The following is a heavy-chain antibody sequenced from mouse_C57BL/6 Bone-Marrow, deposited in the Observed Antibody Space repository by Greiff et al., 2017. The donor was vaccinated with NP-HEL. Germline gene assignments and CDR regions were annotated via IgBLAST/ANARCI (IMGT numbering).Heavy chain of an antibody. D-gene: IGHD1-1*01. CDR3: AKVHSTVVPLFDY. CDR1: GYSITSGYY. V-gene: IGHV3-6*01. J-gene: IGHJ2*01. Sequence: DVKLQESGPGLVKPSQSLSLTCSVTGYSITSGYYWNWIRQFPGNKLEWMGYISYDGSNNYNPSLKNRISITRDTSKNQFFLKLNSVTTEDTATYYCAKVHSTVVPLFDYWGQGTTLTVSS. CDR2: ISYDGSN.